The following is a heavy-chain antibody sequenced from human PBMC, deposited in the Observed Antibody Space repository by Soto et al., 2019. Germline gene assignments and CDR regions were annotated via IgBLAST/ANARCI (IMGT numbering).Heavy chain of an antibody. Sequence: QVQLVQSGAEVKRHGSSVKVSCKASGGTFSSYAISWVRQAPGQGLEWMGGIIPIFGTADYAQKFQGRVTITADESTSTAYMELSSLRSEDTAVYYCASMLDHYYFDYWGQGTLVTVSS. CDR1: GGTFSSYA. CDR3: ASMLDHYYFDY. V-gene: IGHV1-69*12. D-gene: IGHD1-1*01. J-gene: IGHJ4*02. CDR2: IIPIFGTA.